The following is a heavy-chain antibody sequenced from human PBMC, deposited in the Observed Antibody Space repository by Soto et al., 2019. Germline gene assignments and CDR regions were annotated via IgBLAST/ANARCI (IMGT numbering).Heavy chain of an antibody. CDR3: ARDERITMVRGARNWFDP. V-gene: IGHV1-18*01. D-gene: IGHD3-10*01. Sequence: ASVKVSCKASGYTFTSYGISWVRQAPGQGLEWMGWISPYNGNTNYAQKLQGRVTMTTDTSTSTAYMELRSLRSDDTAVYYCARDERITMVRGARNWFDPWGQGTLVTVSS. J-gene: IGHJ5*02. CDR2: ISPYNGNT. CDR1: GYTFTSYG.